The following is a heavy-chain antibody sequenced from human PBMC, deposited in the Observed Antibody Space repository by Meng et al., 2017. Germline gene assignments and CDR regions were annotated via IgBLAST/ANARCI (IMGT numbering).Heavy chain of an antibody. V-gene: IGHV1-69*05. CDR1: GGTFSSYA. D-gene: IGHD1-26*01. CDR3: ARDIVGATNFDY. CDR2: IIPIFGTA. Sequence: SVKVSCKASGGTFSSYAISWVRQAPGQGLEWMGGIIPIFGTANYAQKFQGRVTITTDESTSTAYMELSSLRSEDTAVYYCARDIVGATNFDYWGQGTLVTVSS. J-gene: IGHJ4*02.